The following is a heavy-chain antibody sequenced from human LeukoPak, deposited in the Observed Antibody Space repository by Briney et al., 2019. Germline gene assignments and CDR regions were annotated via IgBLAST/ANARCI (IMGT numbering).Heavy chain of an antibody. CDR3: TRDSGTTGEVKFDP. V-gene: IGHV4-4*07. Sequence: SETLSLTCTVSGNSFGDYYWSWIRQPAGKGLEWIGRIYTSGSTTYNPSLKSRVTMSVDTSKSQFSLNLMSVTAADTAVYYCTRDSGTTGEVKFDPWGQGTLSPSPQ. CDR1: GNSFGDYY. CDR2: IYTSGST. D-gene: IGHD3-10*01. J-gene: IGHJ5*02.